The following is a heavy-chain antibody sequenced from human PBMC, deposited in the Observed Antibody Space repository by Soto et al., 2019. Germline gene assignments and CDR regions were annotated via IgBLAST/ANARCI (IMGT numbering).Heavy chain of an antibody. CDR1: GYTFTSYD. CDR2: MNPNSGNT. J-gene: IGHJ6*02. Sequence: QVQLVQSGAEVKKPGASVKVSCKASGYTFTSYDINWVRQATGQGLEWMGWMNPNSGNTGYAQKCQGRVTMTRNTSISTADMELSSLRAEDTAVYYGARALPGYSSSWFKSHYYGMDVWGQGTTVTVAS. CDR3: ARALPGYSSSWFKSHYYGMDV. V-gene: IGHV1-8*01. D-gene: IGHD6-13*01.